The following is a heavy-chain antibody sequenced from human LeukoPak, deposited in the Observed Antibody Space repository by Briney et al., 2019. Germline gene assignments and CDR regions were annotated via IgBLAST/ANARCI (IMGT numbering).Heavy chain of an antibody. V-gene: IGHV1-18*01. J-gene: IGHJ3*02. D-gene: IGHD3-22*01. CDR2: ISAYNGNT. CDR3: ARDLWDYYDSSGYPDAFDI. CDR1: GYTFTTYG. Sequence: ASVKVSCKASGYTFTTYGISWVRQAPGQGLEWMGWISAYNGNTNCVQKLQGRVTMTTDTSTSTAYMELRSLRSDDTAVYYCARDLWDYYDSSGYPDAFDIWGQGTMVTVSS.